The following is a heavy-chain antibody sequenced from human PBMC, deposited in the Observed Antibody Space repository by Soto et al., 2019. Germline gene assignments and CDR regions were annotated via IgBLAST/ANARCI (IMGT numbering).Heavy chain of an antibody. D-gene: IGHD3-22*01. Sequence: SETLSLTCTVSGGSISSSSIYYWGWIRQPPGKGLEWIGTIYYSGSTYYNPSLKSRVTISVDTSKNQFSLKLSSVTAADTAVYYCARRLRRIIVVISEAYFDSWGQGTLVTVSS. J-gene: IGHJ4*01. CDR3: ARRLRRIIVVISEAYFDS. CDR2: IYYSGST. V-gene: IGHV4-39*01. CDR1: GGSISSSSIYY.